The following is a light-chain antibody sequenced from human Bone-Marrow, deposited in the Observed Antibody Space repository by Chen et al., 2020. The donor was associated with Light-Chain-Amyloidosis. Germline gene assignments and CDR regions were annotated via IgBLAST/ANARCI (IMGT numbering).Light chain of an antibody. V-gene: IGLV2-14*03. J-gene: IGLJ1*01. CDR2: DVS. CDR3: SSYTPRTTLYV. Sequence: QSALTQPASVSGSPGQSITISCTETRSDIGGYQYVSWFQQHPGEAPKLMIYDVSRRPSGFSNRFSGSKSGNTASLTISGLQAEDEADYYCSSYTPRTTLYVFGTGTKVTVL. CDR1: RSDIGGYQY.